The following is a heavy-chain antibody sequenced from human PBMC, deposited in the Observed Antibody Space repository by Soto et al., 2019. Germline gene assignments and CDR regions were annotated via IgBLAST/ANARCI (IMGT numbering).Heavy chain of an antibody. Sequence: GGSLRLSCAASGFFFSSYAMSWVRQAPGKGLEWVSSITGSGGSTFYADSVKGRFTISRDNSKDTLYLQMNSLRAENTAVYYCAKHRSVEYQLLLSPFDYWGQGTLVTVSS. CDR2: ITGSGGST. CDR1: GFFFSSYA. V-gene: IGHV3-23*01. CDR3: AKHRSVEYQLLLSPFDY. D-gene: IGHD2-2*01. J-gene: IGHJ4*02.